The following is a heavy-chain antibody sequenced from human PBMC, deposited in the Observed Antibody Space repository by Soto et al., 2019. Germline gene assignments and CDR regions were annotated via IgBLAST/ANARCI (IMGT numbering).Heavy chain of an antibody. V-gene: IGHV3-7*01. J-gene: IGHJ4*02. CDR2: IKQDGSEK. Sequence: GGSLRLSCAASGFTFSSYWMSWVRQAPGKGLEWVANIKQDGSEKYYVDSVKGRFTISRDNAKNSLYLQMNSLRAEDTAVYYCAREQDYYDSSGYYSFDYWGQGTLVTSPQ. CDR1: GFTFSSYW. CDR3: AREQDYYDSSGYYSFDY. D-gene: IGHD3-22*01.